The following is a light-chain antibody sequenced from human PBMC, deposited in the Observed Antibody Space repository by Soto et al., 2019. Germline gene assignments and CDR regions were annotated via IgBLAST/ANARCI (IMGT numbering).Light chain of an antibody. J-gene: IGKJ2*01. CDR2: GAS. V-gene: IGKV3-20*01. CDR1: QSVSSSY. Sequence: EIVLTQSTGTLSLSPGERATLSCRASQSVSSSYLAWYQQKPGQAPRLLIYGASSRATGIPDRFSGSGSGADFTLTISRLEPEDFAVYYCQQYCCSPYTFGQGTKLEIK. CDR3: QQYCCSPYT.